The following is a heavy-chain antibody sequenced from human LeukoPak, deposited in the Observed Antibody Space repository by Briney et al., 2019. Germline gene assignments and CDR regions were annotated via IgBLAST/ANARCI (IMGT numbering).Heavy chain of an antibody. V-gene: IGHV5-51*01. Sequence: GESLQISCKGSGYSFTSYWIGWVRQMPGKGLEWMGIIYPGDSDTRYSPSFQGQVTISADKSISTAYLQWSSLKASDTAMYYCARHVIGYYDSSGLDYWGQGTLVTVSP. CDR2: IYPGDSDT. D-gene: IGHD3-22*01. J-gene: IGHJ4*02. CDR1: GYSFTSYW. CDR3: ARHVIGYYDSSGLDY.